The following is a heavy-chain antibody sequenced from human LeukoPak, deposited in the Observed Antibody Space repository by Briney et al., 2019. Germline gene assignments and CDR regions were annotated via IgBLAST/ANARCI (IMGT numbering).Heavy chain of an antibody. CDR1: GFTFSRFW. CDR2: INEDGSQI. D-gene: IGHD3-16*01. CDR3: ARDATRGGDFDY. V-gene: IGHV3-7*01. Sequence: GGSLRLSCAASGFTFSRFWMTWVRQAPGKGLEWVANINEDGSQIYYVGSVKGRFTVSRDNARDSLYLQMTSLRVEDTAIYYCARDATRGGDFDYWGQGTLVTVSS. J-gene: IGHJ4*02.